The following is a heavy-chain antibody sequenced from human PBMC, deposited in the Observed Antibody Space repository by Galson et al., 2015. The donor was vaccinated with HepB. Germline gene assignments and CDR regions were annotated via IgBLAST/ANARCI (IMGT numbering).Heavy chain of an antibody. CDR3: ATGYDSSGSDY. D-gene: IGHD3-22*01. J-gene: IGHJ4*02. CDR1: GGTFSTYA. CDR2: FIPIFGTA. V-gene: IGHV1-69*13. Sequence: SVKVSCKASGGTFSTYAITWVRQAPGQGLEWMGGFIPIFGTAKYARKFQGRLMIIVDESTSTAYMELSSLRTEDTALYYCATGYDSSGSDYWGQGTLVTVSS.